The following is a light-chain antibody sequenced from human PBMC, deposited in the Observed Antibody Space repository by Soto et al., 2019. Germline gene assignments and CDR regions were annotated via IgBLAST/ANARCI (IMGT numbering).Light chain of an antibody. J-gene: IGLJ1*01. Sequence: QSVLTQPPSVSGAPGQRVTISCTGSSSNIGAGYDVHWYQQLPGTAPKLLISGNSNRPSGVADRFSGSKSGTSASLAITGLQDEDEADYYCQSYDSSRSGRVFGTGTKLTVL. CDR3: QSYDSSRSGRV. V-gene: IGLV1-40*01. CDR1: SSNIGAGYD. CDR2: GNS.